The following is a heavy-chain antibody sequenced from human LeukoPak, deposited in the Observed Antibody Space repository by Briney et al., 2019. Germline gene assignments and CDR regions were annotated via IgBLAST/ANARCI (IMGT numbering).Heavy chain of an antibody. CDR1: GGRFTSYA. CDR3: AREENIVAGYGEYYFDY. CDR2: IIPKFNTA. Sequence: ASVKVSCKTSGGRFTSYAISWVRQAPGQGLEWMGGIIPKFNTANYAQRFQGRVTITTDESASTAYMELSSLRSDDTALYYCAREENIVAGYGEYYFDYWGQGTLVTVSS. J-gene: IGHJ4*02. D-gene: IGHD5-12*01. V-gene: IGHV1-69*05.